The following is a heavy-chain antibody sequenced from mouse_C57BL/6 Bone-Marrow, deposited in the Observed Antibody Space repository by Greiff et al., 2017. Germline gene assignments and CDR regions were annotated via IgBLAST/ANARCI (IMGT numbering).Heavy chain of an antibody. D-gene: IGHD1-1*01. CDR2: IDPSDSET. V-gene: IGHV1-52*01. CDR3: ARVIYYGTDYFDY. Sequence: QVQLKQPGAELVRPGSSVKLSCKASGYTFTSYWMHWVKQRPIQGLEWIGNIDPSDSETHYNQKFKDKATLTVDKSSSTAYMQLSSLTSEDSAVYYCARVIYYGTDYFDYWGQGTTLTVSS. J-gene: IGHJ2*01. CDR1: GYTFTSYW.